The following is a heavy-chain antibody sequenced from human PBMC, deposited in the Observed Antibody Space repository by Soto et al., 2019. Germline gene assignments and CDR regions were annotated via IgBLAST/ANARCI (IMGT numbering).Heavy chain of an antibody. CDR3: ARGAYSSSWNWFDP. J-gene: IGHJ5*02. CDR2: IYYSGST. Sequence: SETLSLTCTVSGFSISSYYWSWIRQPPGKGLEWIGYIYYSGSTNYNPSLKSRVTISVDTSKNQFSLKLSSVTAADTAVYYCARGAYSSSWNWFDPWGQGTLVTVSS. V-gene: IGHV4-59*01. D-gene: IGHD6-13*01. CDR1: GFSISSYY.